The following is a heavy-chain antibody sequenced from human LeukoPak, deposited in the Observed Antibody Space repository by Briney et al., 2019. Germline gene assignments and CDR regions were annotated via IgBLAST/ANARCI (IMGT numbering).Heavy chain of an antibody. CDR2: IYYSGST. CDR1: GGSISSYY. V-gene: IGHV4-59*01. CDR3: ARMDYDFWSGQPFDY. D-gene: IGHD3-3*01. Sequence: SETLSLTCTVSGGSISSYYWSWIRQPPGKGLEWIGYIYYSGSTNYNPYLKSRVTMSVDTSKNQFSLKLSSVTAADTAVYYCARMDYDFWSGQPFDYWGQGTLVTVSS. J-gene: IGHJ4*02.